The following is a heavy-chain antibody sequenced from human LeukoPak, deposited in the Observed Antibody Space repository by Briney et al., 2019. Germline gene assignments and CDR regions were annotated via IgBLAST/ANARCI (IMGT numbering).Heavy chain of an antibody. CDR3: ARGPLQTIPTSKIVVYYYPSDY. J-gene: IGHJ4*02. CDR2: INWNGGGT. V-gene: IGHV3-20*04. CDR1: GFNFDDYG. Sequence: PGGSLRLSCAASGFNFDDYGMSWVRQAPGKGLEWVSGINWNGGGTGYADSVKGRFTISRENAKNSLYLQMSSLKAEDTALYYCARGPLQTIPTSKIVVYYYPSDYWGQGTLVTVSS. D-gene: IGHD3-22*01.